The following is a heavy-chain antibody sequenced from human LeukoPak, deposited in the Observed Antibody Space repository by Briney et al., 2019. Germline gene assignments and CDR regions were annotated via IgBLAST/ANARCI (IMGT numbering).Heavy chain of an antibody. D-gene: IGHD6-13*01. CDR3: ARDATTAVGWVYMDV. V-gene: IGHV3-48*03. CDR2: ISTSGTTI. J-gene: IGHJ6*03. CDR1: GFTFSTYE. Sequence: GGSLRLSCVASGFTFSTYEMNWVRQAPGKGLEWLSHISTSGTTIYYAKSVKGRFTISRDNAKNSVYLQMNSLTAEDTGLYYCARDATTAVGWVYMDVWGKGTTVTISS.